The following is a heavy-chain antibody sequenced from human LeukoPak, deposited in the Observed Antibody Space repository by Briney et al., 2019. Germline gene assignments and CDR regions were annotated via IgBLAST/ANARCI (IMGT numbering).Heavy chain of an antibody. J-gene: IGHJ4*02. CDR3: ARSLDGWYSYFDS. Sequence: ASMKVSCKASGYTFTGSYTHWVRQAPGQGLEWMGWIDPKSGRTRFAQQFQGRVTMTRDTSISTAYMELSRLRSGDTAVYYCARSLDGWYSYFDSWGQGTLVTVSS. D-gene: IGHD6-19*01. CDR2: IDPKSGRT. V-gene: IGHV1-2*02. CDR1: GYTFTGSY.